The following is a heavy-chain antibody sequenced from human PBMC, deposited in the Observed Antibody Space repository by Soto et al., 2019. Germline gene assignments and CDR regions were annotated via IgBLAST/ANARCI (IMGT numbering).Heavy chain of an antibody. CDR1: GGSISSSY. D-gene: IGHD7-27*01. V-gene: IGHV4-59*01. CDR3: ARGSPSNWGDFDY. CDR2: IYYSGST. J-gene: IGHJ4*02. Sequence: QVQLQESCPGLVKPSETLSLICTVSGGSISSSYWSWIRQPPGKGLEWIGYIYYSGSTNYNPSLKSRVTISVDTSKNQFSLKLSSVTAADTAVYYCARGSPSNWGDFDYWGQGTLVTVSS.